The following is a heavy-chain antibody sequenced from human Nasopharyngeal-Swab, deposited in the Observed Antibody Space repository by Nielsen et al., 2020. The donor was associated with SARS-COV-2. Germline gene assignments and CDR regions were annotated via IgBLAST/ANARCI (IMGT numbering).Heavy chain of an antibody. Sequence: SETLSLTCTVSGGSISSGDYYWSWIRQPPGKGLEWIGEINHSGSTNYNPSLKSRVTISVDTSKNQFSLKLSSVTAADTAVYYCASASGYSYGYVTLFDYWGQGTLVTVSS. CDR3: ASASGYSYGYVTLFDY. CDR1: GGSISSGDYY. D-gene: IGHD5-18*01. CDR2: INHSGST. J-gene: IGHJ4*02. V-gene: IGHV4-39*07.